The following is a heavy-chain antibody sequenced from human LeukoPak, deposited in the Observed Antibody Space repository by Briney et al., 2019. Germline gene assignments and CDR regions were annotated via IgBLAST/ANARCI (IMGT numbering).Heavy chain of an antibody. CDR3: ATDLSTYLVGATVLDY. CDR1: GYTLTELS. V-gene: IGHV1-24*01. D-gene: IGHD1-26*01. CDR2: FDPEDGET. J-gene: IGHJ4*02. Sequence: ASVKVSCKVSGYTLTELSMHWVRQAPGKGLEWMGGFDPEDGETIYAQKFQGRVTMTEDTSTDTAYMELSSLRSEDTAVYYCATDLSTYLVGATVLDYWGQGTLVTVSS.